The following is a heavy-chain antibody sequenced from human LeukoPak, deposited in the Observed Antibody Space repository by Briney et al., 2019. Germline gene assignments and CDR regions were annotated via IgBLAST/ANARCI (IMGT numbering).Heavy chain of an antibody. J-gene: IGHJ4*02. Sequence: AGGSLRLSCAASGFTFSSYGMHWVRQAPGKGLEWVAVISYDGSNKYYADSVKGRFTISRDNSKNTLYLQMNSLRAEDTAVYYCAKDLGAYSLYSAFLLGGQGTLVTVSS. CDR2: ISYDGSNK. CDR3: AKDLGAYSLYSAFLL. D-gene: IGHD2-15*01. V-gene: IGHV3-30*18. CDR1: GFTFSSYG.